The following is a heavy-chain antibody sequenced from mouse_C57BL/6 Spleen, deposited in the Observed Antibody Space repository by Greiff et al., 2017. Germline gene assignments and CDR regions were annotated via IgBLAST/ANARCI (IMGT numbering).Heavy chain of an antibody. CDR1: GYSITSGYY. CDR3: ARGGIYYGNYYFDY. Sequence: EVQLQESGPGLVKPSQSLSLTCSVTGYSITSGYYWNWIRQFPGNKLEWMGYISYDGSNNYNPSLKNRISITRDTSKNQFFLKLNSVTTEDTATYYCARGGIYYGNYYFDYWGQGTTLTVSS. D-gene: IGHD2-1*01. V-gene: IGHV3-6*01. CDR2: ISYDGSN. J-gene: IGHJ2*01.